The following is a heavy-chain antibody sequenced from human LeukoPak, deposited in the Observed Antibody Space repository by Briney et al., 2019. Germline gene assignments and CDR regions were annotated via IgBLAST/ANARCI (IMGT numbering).Heavy chain of an antibody. Sequence: ASVKVSCKASGYTFTSYDINWVRQATGQGLEWMGWMNPDSGNTGYAQKFQGRVTITRNTSISTAYMELSSLRSEDTAVYYCASYGPLWDYVLEYWGQGTLVTVSS. D-gene: IGHD3-16*01. V-gene: IGHV1-8*03. J-gene: IGHJ4*02. CDR3: ASYGPLWDYVLEY. CDR1: GYTFTSYD. CDR2: MNPDSGNT.